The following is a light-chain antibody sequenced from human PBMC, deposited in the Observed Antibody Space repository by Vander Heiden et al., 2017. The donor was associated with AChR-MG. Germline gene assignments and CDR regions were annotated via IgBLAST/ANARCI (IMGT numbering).Light chain of an antibody. V-gene: IGKV4-1*01. Sequence: DIVMTQSPDSLAVSLGERATINCKSSQSVLYSSNNKNYLAWYQQKPGQPPKLLIYWASTRESGVPDRFSRSGSGTDFTLTISSLQAEDVAVYYCQRDDGTPLTFGGGTKAEIK. CDR2: WAS. CDR3: QRDDGTPLT. CDR1: QSVLYSSNNKNY. J-gene: IGKJ4*01.